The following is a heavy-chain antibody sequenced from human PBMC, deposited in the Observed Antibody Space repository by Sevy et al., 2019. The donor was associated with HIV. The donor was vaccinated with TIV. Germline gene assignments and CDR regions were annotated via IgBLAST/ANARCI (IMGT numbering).Heavy chain of an antibody. D-gene: IGHD3-10*01. CDR1: GFTVSSNY. V-gene: IGHV3-53*01. J-gene: IGHJ6*02. Sequence: GGSLRLSCAASGFTVSSNYMSGVRQAPGKGLEWVSVIYSGGSTYYADSVKGRFTISRDNSKNTLYLQMNSLRAEDTAVYYCARDRRGHYYYGMDVWGQGTTVTVSS. CDR2: IYSGGST. CDR3: ARDRRGHYYYGMDV.